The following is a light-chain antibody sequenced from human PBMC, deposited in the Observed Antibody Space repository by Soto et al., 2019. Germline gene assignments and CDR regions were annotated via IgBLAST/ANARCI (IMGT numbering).Light chain of an antibody. J-gene: IGKJ5*01. CDR3: QKYYSAPQT. V-gene: IGKV1-27*01. CDR2: AAS. Sequence: DILMTQSPSSLSASVGDRVTIACRASRGISNYLAWYQQKPGKVPKLLIYAASTLQSGVPSRFSGSGSGTDFTLTISSPQPEDVATYYCQKYYSAPQTFGQGTRLDIK. CDR1: RGISNY.